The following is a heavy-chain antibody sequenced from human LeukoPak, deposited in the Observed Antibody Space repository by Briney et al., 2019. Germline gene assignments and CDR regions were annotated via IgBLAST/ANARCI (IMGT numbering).Heavy chain of an antibody. J-gene: IGHJ5*02. Sequence: GGSLRLSWAASGFTFSSYAMSWIRQAPGKGLEWVSAVSGGGGSTYSADSGKGRFTVSRDNSKNTLNLQMNSLRAEDTAVYYCAKERYYNDYGNWFDPWGQGTLVTVSS. CDR3: AKERYYNDYGNWFDP. V-gene: IGHV3-23*01. CDR1: GFTFSSYA. CDR2: VSGGGGST. D-gene: IGHD4-17*01.